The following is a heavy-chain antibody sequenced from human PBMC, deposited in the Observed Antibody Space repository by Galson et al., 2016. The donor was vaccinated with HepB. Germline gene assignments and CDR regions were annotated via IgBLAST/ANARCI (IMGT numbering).Heavy chain of an antibody. CDR3: ANAPERGDWFDP. CDR2: IISLFGTT. Sequence: SVKVSCKASGGSFSSYTISWVRQAPGQGLEWMGGIISLFGTTSYAPKFQGRITITTDVSMGTAYLELRGLSSEDTAVYYCANAPERGDWFDPWGQGTLVIVSS. V-gene: IGHV1-69*05. D-gene: IGHD3-10*01. CDR1: GGSFSSYT. J-gene: IGHJ5*02.